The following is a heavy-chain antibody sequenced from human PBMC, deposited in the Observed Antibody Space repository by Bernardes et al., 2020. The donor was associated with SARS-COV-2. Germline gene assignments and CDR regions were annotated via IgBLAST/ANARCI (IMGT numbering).Heavy chain of an antibody. J-gene: IGHJ6*02. CDR2: IWYDGSNK. V-gene: IGHV3-33*01. D-gene: IGHD3-10*01. CDR3: ARDPITMVRGVIITGPYYYYGMDV. CDR1: GFTFSSYG. Sequence: GGSLRLSCAASGFTFSSYGMHWVRQAPGKGLEWVAVIWYDGSNKYYADSVKGRFTISRDNSKNTLYLQMNSLRAEDTAVYYCARDPITMVRGVIITGPYYYYGMDVWGQGTTVTVSS.